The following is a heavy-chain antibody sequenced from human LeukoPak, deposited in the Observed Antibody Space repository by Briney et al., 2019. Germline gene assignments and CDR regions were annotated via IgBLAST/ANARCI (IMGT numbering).Heavy chain of an antibody. J-gene: IGHJ5*02. Sequence: GSLRHSCAASGFTFSSYWMHWVRQAPGKGLVWVSRINSDGSSTSYADSVKGRFTISRDNAKNTLYLQMNSLRAEDTAVYYCARDPESSDWFDPWGQGTLVTVSS. D-gene: IGHD3-10*01. CDR1: GFTFSSYW. CDR2: INSDGSST. V-gene: IGHV3-74*01. CDR3: ARDPESSDWFDP.